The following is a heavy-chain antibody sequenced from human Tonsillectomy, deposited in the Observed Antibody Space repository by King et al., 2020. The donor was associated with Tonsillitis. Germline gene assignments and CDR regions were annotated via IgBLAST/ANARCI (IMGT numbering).Heavy chain of an antibody. J-gene: IGHJ4*02. CDR2: IKPSDGFT. V-gene: IGHV1-46*01. D-gene: IGHD2-15*01. CDR3: AGENCGGGSCPLFDY. CDR1: GYTFTTYY. Sequence: VQLVQSGAEVKKPGASVKVSCKTSGYTFTTYYIHWVRQAPGQGLEWMGVIKPSDGFTSYAQKFQGRVTMARDTSTSTVYMDLSSLRSEDTALYYCAGENCGGGSCPLFDYWGQGTLVTVSS.